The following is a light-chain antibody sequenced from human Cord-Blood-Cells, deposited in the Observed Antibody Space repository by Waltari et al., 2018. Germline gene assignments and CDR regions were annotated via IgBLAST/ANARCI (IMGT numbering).Light chain of an antibody. Sequence: DIQMTQSPSSLSASVGDRVTITRQASQDISNYLNWYQQKPGKATKLLIYDASNLETGVPSRFSGSGSGTDFTFTISSLQPEDIATYYCQQYDNLPGFGPGTKVDIK. CDR3: QQYDNLPG. J-gene: IGKJ3*01. V-gene: IGKV1-33*01. CDR2: DAS. CDR1: QDISNY.